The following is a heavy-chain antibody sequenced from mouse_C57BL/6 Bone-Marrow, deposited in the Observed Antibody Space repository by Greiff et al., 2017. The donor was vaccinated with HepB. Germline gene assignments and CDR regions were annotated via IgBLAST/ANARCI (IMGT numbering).Heavy chain of an antibody. Sequence: QVQLQQPGAELVKPGASVKMSCKASGYTFTSYWITWVKQRPGQGLEWIGDIYPGSGSTNYNEKFKSKATLTVDTSSSTAYMQLSSLTSEDSAVYYCAHPVVFITTVGWYFDVWGTGTTVTVSS. D-gene: IGHD1-1*01. V-gene: IGHV1-55*01. J-gene: IGHJ1*03. CDR1: GYTFTSYW. CDR3: AHPVVFITTVGWYFDV. CDR2: IYPGSGST.